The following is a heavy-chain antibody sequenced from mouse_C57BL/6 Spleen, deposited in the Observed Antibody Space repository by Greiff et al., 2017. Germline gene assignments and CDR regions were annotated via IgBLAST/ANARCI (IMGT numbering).Heavy chain of an antibody. CDR2: IRSKSSNYST. D-gene: IGHD1-1*01. CDR1: GFTFNTYA. J-gene: IGHJ4*01. CDR3: VRDRSTVVPNYAMDY. Sequence: EADGGLVQPKGSLKLSCAASGFTFNTYAMHWVRQAPGKGLEWVARIRSKSSNYSTYYADSVEERFTISRDDSKSMLYLQMNNLKTEDTAMYYCVRDRSTVVPNYAMDYWGQGTSVTVSS. V-gene: IGHV10-3*01.